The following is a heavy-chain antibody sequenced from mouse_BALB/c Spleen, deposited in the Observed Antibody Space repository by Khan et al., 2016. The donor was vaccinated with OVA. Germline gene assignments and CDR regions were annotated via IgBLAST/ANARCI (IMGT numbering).Heavy chain of an antibody. J-gene: IGHJ2*01. CDR2: IDPYNGGT. Sequence: LEESGPELVKPGASVKVSCKASGYSFTDYNMFWVKQSHGKSLEWIGYIDPYNGGTSYNQKFKGKATLTVDKSSSTAFMHLSSLTSEDSAVFYFARTDYYGSSYYFDYWGQGTTLTVSS. D-gene: IGHD1-1*01. CDR1: GYSFTDYN. CDR3: ARTDYYGSSYYFDY. V-gene: IGHV1S135*01.